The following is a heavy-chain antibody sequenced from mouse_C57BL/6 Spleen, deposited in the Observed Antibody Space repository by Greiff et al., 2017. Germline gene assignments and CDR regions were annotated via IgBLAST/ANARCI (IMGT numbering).Heavy chain of an antibody. Sequence: VQLQQPGAELVKPGASVKMSCKASGYTFTSYWITWVKQRPGQGLEWIGDIYPGSGSTNYNEKFKSKATLTVDTSSSTAYMQLSSLTSEDSAVYYCARWNTTVVATFDYWGQGTTLTVSS. V-gene: IGHV1-55*01. D-gene: IGHD1-1*01. CDR1: GYTFTSYW. CDR2: IYPGSGST. CDR3: ARWNTTVVATFDY. J-gene: IGHJ2*01.